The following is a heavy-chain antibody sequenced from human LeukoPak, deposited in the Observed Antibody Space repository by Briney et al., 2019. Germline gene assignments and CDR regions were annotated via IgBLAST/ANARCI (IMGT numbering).Heavy chain of an antibody. CDR3: ARGRRDYVWGSYRYMHELFDP. Sequence: SETLSLTCAVYGGSFSGYYWSWIRQPPGKGLEWIGEINHSGSTNYNPSLKSRVTISVDTSKNQFSLKLSSVTAADTAVYYCARGRRDYVWGSYRYMHELFDPWGQGTLVTVPS. J-gene: IGHJ5*02. CDR2: INHSGST. CDR1: GGSFSGYY. V-gene: IGHV4-34*01. D-gene: IGHD3-16*02.